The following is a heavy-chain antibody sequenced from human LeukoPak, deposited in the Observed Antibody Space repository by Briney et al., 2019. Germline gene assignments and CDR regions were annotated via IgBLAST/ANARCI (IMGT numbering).Heavy chain of an antibody. Sequence: KPSETLSLTCTVSGGSISSYYWSWIRQPPGKGLEWIGYIYYSGSTNYNPSLKSRVTISVDTSKNQLSLKLSSVTAADTAVYYCARAEYYDLMGGEKFDIWGQGTMVTVSS. CDR1: GGSISSYY. J-gene: IGHJ3*02. D-gene: IGHD3-3*01. CDR2: IYYSGST. CDR3: ARAEYYDLMGGEKFDI. V-gene: IGHV4-59*01.